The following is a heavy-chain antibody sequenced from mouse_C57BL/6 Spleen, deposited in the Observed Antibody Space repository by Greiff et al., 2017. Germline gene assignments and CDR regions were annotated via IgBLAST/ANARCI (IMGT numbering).Heavy chain of an antibody. J-gene: IGHJ3*01. D-gene: IGHD3-2*02. CDR2: IDTENGDT. Sequence: VQLQQSGAELVRPGASVKLSCTASGFNIKDDYMHWVKQRPEQGLEWIGWIDTENGDTDYASKVQGTATISADTSSNTAYLQLRSLTSEDTAVYYCTTVAQATRFAYWGQGTLVTVSA. CDR3: TTVAQATRFAY. CDR1: GFNIKDDY. V-gene: IGHV14-4*01.